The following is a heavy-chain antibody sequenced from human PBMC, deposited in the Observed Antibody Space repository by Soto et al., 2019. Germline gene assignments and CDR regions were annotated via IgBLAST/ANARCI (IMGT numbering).Heavy chain of an antibody. Sequence: ASVKVSCKASGYTFTGYYMHWVRQAPGQGLEWMGWINPNSGGTNYAQKFQDRVTMTRDTSISTANMELSRLKSDDTAVYYCARVGSYCSGGGCYFRDYFDYWGQGTLVTVSS. CDR3: ARVGSYCSGGGCYFRDYFDY. CDR2: INPNSGGT. CDR1: GYTFTGYY. D-gene: IGHD2-15*01. J-gene: IGHJ4*02. V-gene: IGHV1-2*02.